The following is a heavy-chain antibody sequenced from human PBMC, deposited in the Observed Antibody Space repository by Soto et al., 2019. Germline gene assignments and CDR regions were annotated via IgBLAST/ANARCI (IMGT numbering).Heavy chain of an antibody. J-gene: IGHJ3*02. CDR3: TSSTRIQLWFEVGENDAFDI. Sequence: EVQLVESGGGLVQPGGSLKLSCAASGFTFSGSAMHWVRQASGKGLEWVGRIRSKANSYATAYAASVKGRFTISRDDSKNTAYLQMNSLKTEDTAVYYCTSSTRIQLWFEVGENDAFDIWGQGTMVTVSS. V-gene: IGHV3-73*01. D-gene: IGHD5-18*01. CDR2: IRSKANSYAT. CDR1: GFTFSGSA.